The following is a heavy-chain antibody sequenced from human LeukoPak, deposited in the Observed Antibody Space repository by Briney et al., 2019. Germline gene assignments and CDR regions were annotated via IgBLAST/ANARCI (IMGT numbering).Heavy chain of an antibody. CDR3: ARNGVEGYGDYVWGNDY. V-gene: IGHV4-30-4*07. CDR1: GGSISSGGYS. D-gene: IGHD4-17*01. J-gene: IGHJ4*02. Sequence: PSETLSLTCAVSGGSISSGGYSWSWIRQPPGKGLEWIGYIYYSGSTYYNPSLKSRVTISVDTSKNQFSPKLSSVTAADTAVYYCARNGVEGYGDYVWGNDYWGQGTLVTVSS. CDR2: IYYSGST.